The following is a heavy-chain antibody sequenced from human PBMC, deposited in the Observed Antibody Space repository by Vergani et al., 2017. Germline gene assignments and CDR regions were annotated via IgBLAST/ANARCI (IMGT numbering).Heavy chain of an antibody. J-gene: IGHJ4*02. CDR2: INPKNGLT. CDR1: GYTFTGYY. CDR3: TSFPTETSEDYESTGYYHRFFEK. V-gene: IGHV1-2*02. D-gene: IGHD3-3*01. Sequence: QVQLVQSGAEVKRPGASVKVSCKASGYTFTGYYLHWVRLAPGQGLEWMGWINPKNGLTKYAQRFQGRVSLTRDTSITTAFMELSSLRSDDTAMYYCTSFPTETSEDYESTGYYHRFFEKWGQGTLVTVSS.